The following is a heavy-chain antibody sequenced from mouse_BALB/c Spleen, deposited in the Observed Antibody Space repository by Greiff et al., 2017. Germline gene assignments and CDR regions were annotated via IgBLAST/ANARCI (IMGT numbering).Heavy chain of an antibody. D-gene: IGHD2-12*01. CDR3: ARDFYDEAWFAY. CDR2: SRNKANDYTT. CDR1: GFTFSDFY. J-gene: IGHJ3*01. V-gene: IGHV7-1*02. Sequence: EVNLVESGGGLVQPGGSLRLSCATSGFTFSDFYMEWVRQPPGKRLEWIAASRNKANDYTTEYSASVKGRFIVSRDTSQSILYLQMNALRAEDTAVYYCARDFYDEAWFAYWGQGTLVTVSA.